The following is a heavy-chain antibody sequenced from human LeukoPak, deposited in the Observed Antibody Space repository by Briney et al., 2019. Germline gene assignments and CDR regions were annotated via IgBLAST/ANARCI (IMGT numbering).Heavy chain of an antibody. J-gene: IGHJ1*01. CDR3: ARERRYFDWLLSPRGYFQH. V-gene: IGHV1-46*01. D-gene: IGHD3-9*01. Sequence: ASVKVSCKASGYTFTSYYMHWVRQAPGQGLEWMGIISPSGGSTSYAQKFQGRVTMTRDTSTSTVYMELSSLRSEDTAVYYCARERRYFDWLLSPRGYFQHWGQGTLVTVSS. CDR2: ISPSGGST. CDR1: GYTFTSYY.